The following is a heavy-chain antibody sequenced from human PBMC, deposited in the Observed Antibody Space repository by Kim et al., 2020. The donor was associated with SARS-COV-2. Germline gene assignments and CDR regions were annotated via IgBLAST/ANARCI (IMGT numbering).Heavy chain of an antibody. CDR2: INNDGTGT. Sequence: GGSLRLSCAVSDFIFSNYWMHWVRQVPGKGLVWVSRINNDGTGTSYADSVKGRFTISRDNAKNTLYLQMNSLRAEDTAVYYCARGRTWYNSAFDYWGQGT. CDR1: DFIFSNYW. J-gene: IGHJ4*02. V-gene: IGHV3-74*01. D-gene: IGHD1-20*01. CDR3: ARGRTWYNSAFDY.